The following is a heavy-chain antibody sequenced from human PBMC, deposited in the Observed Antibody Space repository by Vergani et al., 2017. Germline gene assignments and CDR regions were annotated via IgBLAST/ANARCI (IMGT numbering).Heavy chain of an antibody. CDR1: GFTFSSYA. D-gene: IGHD2-2*01. Sequence: EVQLVESGGGLVKPGGSLRLSCAASGFTFSSYAMSWVRQAPGKGLEWVSAISGSGGSTYYADSVKGRFTISRDNSKNTLYLQMNSLRAEDTAVYYCAKDLVVVPAATDAFDIWGQGTMVTVSS. V-gene: IGHV3-23*04. CDR2: ISGSGGST. J-gene: IGHJ3*02. CDR3: AKDLVVVPAATDAFDI.